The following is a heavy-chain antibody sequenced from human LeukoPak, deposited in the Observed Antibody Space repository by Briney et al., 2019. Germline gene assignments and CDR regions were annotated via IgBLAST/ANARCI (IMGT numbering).Heavy chain of an antibody. CDR3: ARESNLLEPPDY. CDR2: ISSSSSYI. CDR1: GFTFSSYS. D-gene: IGHD1-1*01. J-gene: IGHJ4*02. V-gene: IGHV3-21*01. Sequence: GGSLRLSCAASGFTFSSYSMNWVRQAPGKGLEWVSSISSSSSYIYYADSVKGRFTISRDNAKNSLYLQMNSLRAEDTAVYYCARESNLLEPPDYWGQGTLVTVSS.